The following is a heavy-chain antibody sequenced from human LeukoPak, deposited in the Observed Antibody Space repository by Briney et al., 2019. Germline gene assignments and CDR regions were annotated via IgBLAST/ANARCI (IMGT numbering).Heavy chain of an antibody. Sequence: GGSLRLSCAASGFTFSSYSMNWVRQAPGKGLEWVSYISGSSSTIYYADSVKGRFTISRDSAKNSLYLQINSLRDEDTAVYYCARDPTPDYWGQGTLVTVSS. J-gene: IGHJ4*02. V-gene: IGHV3-48*02. CDR2: ISGSSSTI. CDR1: GFTFSSYS. CDR3: ARDPTPDY.